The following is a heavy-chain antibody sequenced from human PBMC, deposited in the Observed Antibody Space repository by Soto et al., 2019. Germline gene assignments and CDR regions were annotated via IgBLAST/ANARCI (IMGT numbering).Heavy chain of an antibody. CDR1: GGSISSGGYY. Sequence: PSETLSLTCSVSGGSISSGGYYWSWIRQHPGKGLEWIGYIYYSGSPYYNPSLMSRVTMSVDTSNNQFSLKLNSVTAADTAVYYCARYYYDISGTYGMDVWGQGTTVTVSS. V-gene: IGHV4-31*03. D-gene: IGHD3-22*01. CDR2: IYYSGSP. J-gene: IGHJ6*02. CDR3: ARYYYDISGTYGMDV.